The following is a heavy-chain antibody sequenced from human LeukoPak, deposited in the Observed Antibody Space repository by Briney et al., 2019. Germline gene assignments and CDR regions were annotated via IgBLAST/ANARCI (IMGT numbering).Heavy chain of an antibody. D-gene: IGHD2-2*01. Sequence: PSETLSLTCSVSGYSISSGYQWAWIRQSPGKGLEWIGSIFHSGSAHYNPSLKSRVTISVDTSRNQFSLKLDSVSATDTAVYYCAGDPRWLTPDCTSTSCYENYFDPWGQGTLVTVSS. V-gene: IGHV4-38-2*02. CDR3: AGDPRWLTPDCTSTSCYENYFDP. CDR1: GYSISSGYQ. J-gene: IGHJ5*02. CDR2: IFHSGSA.